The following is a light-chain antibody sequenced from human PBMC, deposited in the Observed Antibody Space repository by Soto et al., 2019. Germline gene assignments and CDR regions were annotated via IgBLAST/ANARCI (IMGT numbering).Light chain of an antibody. Sequence: DIQLTQSPSFLSASVEDRVTISCRASYDISSSLAWYQQEPGKPPKLLIYDSSTLQTGVPSRFTGSGSGRKFTLTISGLQFGDFATYYCQQYYTYPRTFGQGTKVEIK. CDR3: QQYYTYPRT. J-gene: IGKJ1*01. CDR1: YDISSS. CDR2: DSS. V-gene: IGKV1-9*01.